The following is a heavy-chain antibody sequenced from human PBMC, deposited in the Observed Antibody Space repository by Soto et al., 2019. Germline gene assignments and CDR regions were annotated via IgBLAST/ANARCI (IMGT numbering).Heavy chain of an antibody. Sequence: GESLKISCKGSGNSFTSHWISWVRQMPGKGLEWMGRIDPSDSYTNYSPSFQGHVTISVDKSITTAYLQWSSLKAPDTAMYYCARLSYYNYGMEVWGQGTTVTVSS. CDR2: IDPSDSYT. CDR1: GNSFTSHW. V-gene: IGHV5-10-1*01. CDR3: ARLSYYNYGMEV. J-gene: IGHJ6*02.